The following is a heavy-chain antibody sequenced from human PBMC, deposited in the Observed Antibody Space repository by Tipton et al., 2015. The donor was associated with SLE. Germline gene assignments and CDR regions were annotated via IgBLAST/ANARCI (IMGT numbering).Heavy chain of an antibody. CDR2: MYYSGIT. CDR3: ARGTPFMEWERNWFAP. V-gene: IGHV4-59*01. J-gene: IGHJ5*02. CDR1: GTSISPYY. D-gene: IGHD3-3*01. Sequence: TLSLTCTVSGTSISPYYWSWIRQTPGKGLEWIGYMYYSGITNYNPSLYGRVSISVDTSRNQFSLKMNSVTAADTAIYYCARGTPFMEWERNWFAPWGQGTLVTVSS.